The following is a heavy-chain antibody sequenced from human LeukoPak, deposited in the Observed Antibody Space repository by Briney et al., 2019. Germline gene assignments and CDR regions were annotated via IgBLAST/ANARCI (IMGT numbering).Heavy chain of an antibody. V-gene: IGHV4-59*01. D-gene: IGHD6-25*01. CDR1: GGSISSYY. CDR2: IYHTGST. CDR3: ARRGRNSSGWQDYL. Sequence: SETLSFTCTGSGGSISSYYWSWNRQPPGKGLKWIANIYHTGSTNYNPSLSSRVTISIDTAKNQFSLKLTSVTAADTAVYYCARRGRNSSGWQDYLWGQGTLVTVSS. J-gene: IGHJ4*02.